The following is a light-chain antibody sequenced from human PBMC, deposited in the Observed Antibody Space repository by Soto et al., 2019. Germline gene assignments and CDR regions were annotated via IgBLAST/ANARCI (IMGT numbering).Light chain of an antibody. CDR1: QSVSRY. Sequence: EIVLTLSPATLSLSPGERATLSCRASQSVSRYLAWYHQKPGQAPSLLIYDASTRTTGIPARFIGSGSGTNFILTIISLEPDDFSVYYCQQRSNWPPLTFGGGTKVEIK. CDR3: QQRSNWPPLT. CDR2: DAS. J-gene: IGKJ4*01. V-gene: IGKV3-11*01.